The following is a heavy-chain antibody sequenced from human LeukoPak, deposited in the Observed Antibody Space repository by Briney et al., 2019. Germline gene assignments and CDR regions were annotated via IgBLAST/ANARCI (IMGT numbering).Heavy chain of an antibody. J-gene: IGHJ4*02. CDR2: IKQDGSEK. CDR3: ATTLRSGSYYFDS. D-gene: IGHD1-26*01. CDR1: GFTFSSYW. V-gene: IGHV3-7*03. Sequence: PGESLRLSCAASGFTFSSYWMSWVRQAPGKGLEWVANIKQDGSEKYYVDSVKGRFTISRDNAKNSLYLQMNSLRVEDTAVYYCATTLRSGSYYFDSWGQGTLVTVSS.